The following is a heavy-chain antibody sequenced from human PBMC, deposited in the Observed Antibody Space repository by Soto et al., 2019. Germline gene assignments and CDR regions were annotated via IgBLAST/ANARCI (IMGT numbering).Heavy chain of an antibody. CDR3: ARNDYGVFTFSYFSYYYMDV. D-gene: IGHD5-12*01. J-gene: IGHJ6*03. Sequence: GGSLRLSCAASGFTFSSHCMSWVRQAPGKGLEWVANIKRDGSEKYYVDSVKGRFTISRDNAKNSLYLQMSSLRVEDTAIYFCARNDYGVFTFSYFSYYYMDVWGKGTTVTVSS. CDR2: IKRDGSEK. CDR1: GFTFSSHC. V-gene: IGHV3-7*01.